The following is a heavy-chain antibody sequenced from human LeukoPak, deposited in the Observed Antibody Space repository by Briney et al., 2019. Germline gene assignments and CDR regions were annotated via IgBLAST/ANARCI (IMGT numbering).Heavy chain of an antibody. Sequence: GGSLRLSCAASGFTFNSYAMTWVRQAPGKGLEWVSAISGSGGSTSYADSVKGRFTISRDNSKNTLYLQMNSLRAEDTAIYYCAKGMNAYYYDSSGYWGQGTLVTVSS. V-gene: IGHV3-23*01. CDR1: GFTFNSYA. D-gene: IGHD3-22*01. CDR2: ISGSGGST. J-gene: IGHJ4*02. CDR3: AKGMNAYYYDSSGY.